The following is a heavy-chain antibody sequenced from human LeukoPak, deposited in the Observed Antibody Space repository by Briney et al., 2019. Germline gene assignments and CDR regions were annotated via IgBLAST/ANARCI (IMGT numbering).Heavy chain of an antibody. V-gene: IGHV1-2*02. CDR2: INPNSGGT. CDR1: GYTFTGYY. Sequence: ASVKVSCKASGYTFTGYYMHWVRQAPGQGLEWMGWINPNSGGTNYAQKFQGRVTLTRDTSISTAYMELSRLRSDDTAVYYCARYRRDGYNALDYWGQEPWSPSPQ. CDR3: ARYRRDGYNALDY. D-gene: IGHD5-24*01. J-gene: IGHJ4*01.